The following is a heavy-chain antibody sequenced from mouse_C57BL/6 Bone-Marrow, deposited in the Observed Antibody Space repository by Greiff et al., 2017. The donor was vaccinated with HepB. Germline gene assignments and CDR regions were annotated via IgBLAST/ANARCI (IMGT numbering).Heavy chain of an antibody. CDR2: IDPENGDT. V-gene: IGHV14-4*01. CDR3: TRDATLNYFDY. J-gene: IGHJ2*01. D-gene: IGHD3-3*01. CDR1: GFNIKDDY. Sequence: EVKLQQSGAELVRPGASVKLSCTASGFNIKDDYMHWVKQRPEQGLEWIGWIDPENGDTEYASKFQGKATITADTSSNTAYLQLSSLTSEDTAVYYCTRDATLNYFDYWGQGTTLTVSS.